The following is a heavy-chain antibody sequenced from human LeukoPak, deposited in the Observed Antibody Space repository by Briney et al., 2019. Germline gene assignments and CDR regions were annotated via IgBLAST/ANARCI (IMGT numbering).Heavy chain of an antibody. V-gene: IGHV1-2*06. Sequence: ASVKVSCKASGYTFIGYYMHWVRQAPGQGLEWMGRINPNSGGTNYAQKFQGRATMTRDTSISTAYMELSRLRSDDTAVYYCASQRNWNVYYYGMDVWGQGTTVTVSS. D-gene: IGHD1-20*01. CDR2: INPNSGGT. CDR3: ASQRNWNVYYYGMDV. CDR1: GYTFIGYY. J-gene: IGHJ6*02.